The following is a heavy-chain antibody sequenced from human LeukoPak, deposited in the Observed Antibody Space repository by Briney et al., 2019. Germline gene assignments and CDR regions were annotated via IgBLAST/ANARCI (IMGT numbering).Heavy chain of an antibody. CDR2: IYHSGST. V-gene: IGHV4-30-2*01. J-gene: IGHJ4*02. CDR1: GGSISSGGYS. Sequence: SQTLSLTCAVSGGSISSGGYSWRWIRQPPGKGLEWIGYIYHSGSTYYNPSLKSRVTISVDRSKNQFSLKLSSVTAADTAVYYCARERSSSGYSYGYDYWGQGTLVTVSS. CDR3: ARERSSSGYSYGYDY. D-gene: IGHD5-18*01.